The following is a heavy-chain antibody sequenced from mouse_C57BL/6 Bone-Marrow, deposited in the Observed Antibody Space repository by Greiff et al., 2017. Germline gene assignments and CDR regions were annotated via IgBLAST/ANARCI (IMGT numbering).Heavy chain of an antibody. CDR1: GFTFSDYG. Sequence: EVKLVESGGGLVKPGGSLKLSCAASGFTFSDYGMHWVRQAPEQGLEWVAYISSGSSTIYYADTVKGRFTISRDNAKNTLFLQMTSLRSEDTAMYYCAVYYYGSSDWYFDVWGTGTTVTVSS. CDR2: ISSGSSTI. D-gene: IGHD1-1*01. J-gene: IGHJ1*03. CDR3: AVYYYGSSDWYFDV. V-gene: IGHV5-17*01.